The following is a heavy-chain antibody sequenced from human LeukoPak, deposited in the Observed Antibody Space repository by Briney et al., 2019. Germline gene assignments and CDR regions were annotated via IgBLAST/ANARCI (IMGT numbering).Heavy chain of an antibody. D-gene: IGHD1-1*01. CDR2: IYYSGNT. CDR3: ARHENRNDGFEY. Sequence: SETLSLTCIVSGGSISRISYFWGWIRQPPGKGLEWIGSIYYSGNTYYNPSLKSRVAISVDRSKNQFSLKLSSVTAADTAVYYCARHENRNDGFEYWGQGTLVTVSS. J-gene: IGHJ4*02. V-gene: IGHV4-39*01. CDR1: GGSISRISYF.